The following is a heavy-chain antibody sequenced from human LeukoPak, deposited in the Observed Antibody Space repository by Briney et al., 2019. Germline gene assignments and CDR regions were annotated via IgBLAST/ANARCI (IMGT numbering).Heavy chain of an antibody. J-gene: IGHJ5*02. CDR1: GGTFSSYA. CDR2: IIPIFGTA. CDR3: ARGASDPVWFDP. Sequence: SVKVSCKASGGTFSSYATSWVRQAPGQGLEWMGGIIPIFGTANYAKKFQGRVTITADESTSIAYMELSSLRSEDTAVYYCARGASDPVWFDPWGQGTLVTVSS. V-gene: IGHV1-69*01.